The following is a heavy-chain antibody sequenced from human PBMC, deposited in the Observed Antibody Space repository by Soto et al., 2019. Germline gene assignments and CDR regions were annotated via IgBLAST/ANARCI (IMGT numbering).Heavy chain of an antibody. J-gene: IGHJ6*02. D-gene: IGHD1-26*01. CDR1: VVSVFTFSKTA. Sequence: VGSLRLSCAASVVSVFTFSKTAMSWVRPAPGKGLEWVSTIGGTGGFVTYYADSVKVRFTISRDNSKNTLYLQMENLRAEDTAHYFCANGPIVGANDDYYEMDVWGRGTTVTVSS. V-gene: IGHV3-23*01. CDR3: ANGPIVGANDDYYEMDV. CDR2: IGGTGGFVT.